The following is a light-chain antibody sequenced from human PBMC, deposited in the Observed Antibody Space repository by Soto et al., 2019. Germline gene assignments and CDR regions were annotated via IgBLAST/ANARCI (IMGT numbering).Light chain of an antibody. Sequence: QSVLTQPPSASVTPGQRVTISCSGSSSSIGSNTVNWYQQLPGTAPKLLIYGHNQRPSGVPDRFSGSKSGTSASLAISGLQSEDEADYYCAAWDDSLNGRVFGGGTKLTVL. V-gene: IGLV1-44*01. CDR1: SSSIGSNT. CDR3: AAWDDSLNGRV. J-gene: IGLJ2*01. CDR2: GHN.